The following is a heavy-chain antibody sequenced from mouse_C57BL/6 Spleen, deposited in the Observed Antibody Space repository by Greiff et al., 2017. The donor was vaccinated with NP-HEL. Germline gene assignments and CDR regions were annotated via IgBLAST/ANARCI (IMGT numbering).Heavy chain of an antibody. V-gene: IGHV1-80*01. Sequence: VQLQQSGAELVKPGASVKISCKASGYAFSSYWMNWVKQRPGKGLEWIGQIYPGDGDTNYNGKFKGKATLTADKASSTAYMQLSSLTSEDSAVYFCARDESPPAFDYWGQGTTLTVSS. CDR3: ARDESPPAFDY. CDR1: GYAFSSYW. J-gene: IGHJ2*01. CDR2: IYPGDGDT.